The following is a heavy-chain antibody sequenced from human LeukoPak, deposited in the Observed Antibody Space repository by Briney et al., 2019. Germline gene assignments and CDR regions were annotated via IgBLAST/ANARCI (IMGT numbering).Heavy chain of an antibody. V-gene: IGHV3-15*01. CDR3: TTETPLAEEPLSEKAPPYYYDSSAIRDAFDI. CDR2: IKSKTDGGTT. J-gene: IGHJ3*02. D-gene: IGHD3-22*01. CDR1: GFTFSNAW. Sequence: GGSLRLSCAASGFTFSNAWMSWVRQAPGKGLEWVGRIKSKTDGGTTDYAAPVKGRFTISRDDSKNTLYLQMNSLKTEDTAVYYCTTETPLAEEPLSEKAPPYYYDSSAIRDAFDIWGQGTMVTVSS.